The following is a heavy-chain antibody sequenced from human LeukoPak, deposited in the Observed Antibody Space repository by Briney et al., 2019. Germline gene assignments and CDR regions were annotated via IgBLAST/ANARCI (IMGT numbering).Heavy chain of an antibody. J-gene: IGHJ4*02. D-gene: IGHD6-13*01. CDR3: ARVIIGHDSSSNFDY. Sequence: ASVKVSCKASGYTFTGYYMHWVRQAPGQGLEWVGWINPSSGVTNYAQKFQGRVTITRDTSISTAYMELSGLRSDDTAVYYCARVIIGHDSSSNFDYWGQGTLVTVSS. CDR2: INPSSGVT. V-gene: IGHV1-2*02. CDR1: GYTFTGYY.